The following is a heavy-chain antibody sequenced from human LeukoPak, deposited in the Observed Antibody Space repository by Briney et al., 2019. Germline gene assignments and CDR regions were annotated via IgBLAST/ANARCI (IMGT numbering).Heavy chain of an antibody. J-gene: IGHJ4*02. CDR3: ARDFDRRSGGSCYLDY. CDR1: GYTFTSYY. CDR2: INPSGGST. D-gene: IGHD2-15*01. V-gene: IGHV1-46*01. Sequence: ASVKVSCKASGYTFTSYYMHWVRQAPGQGLEWMGIINPSGGSTSYAQKFQGRVTMTRDMSTSTVYMELSSLRSEDTAVYYCARDFDRRSGGSCYLDYWGQGTLVTVSS.